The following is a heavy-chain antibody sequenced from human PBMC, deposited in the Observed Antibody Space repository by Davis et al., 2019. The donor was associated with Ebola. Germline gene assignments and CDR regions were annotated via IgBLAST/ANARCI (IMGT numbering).Heavy chain of an antibody. CDR1: GFTFSSVE. CDR3: AKQVIVAAWLGSVYFDH. V-gene: IGHV3-23*01. CDR2: LSDSDNT. D-gene: IGHD6-19*01. Sequence: GGSLRLSCVASGFTFSSVEMSWVRQAPGKGLEWISSLSDSDNTYYADSVRGRFTISRDKSKNTLFLQMNSLRDEDTAIYYCAKQVIVAAWLGSVYFDHWGQGSLVTVSS. J-gene: IGHJ4*02.